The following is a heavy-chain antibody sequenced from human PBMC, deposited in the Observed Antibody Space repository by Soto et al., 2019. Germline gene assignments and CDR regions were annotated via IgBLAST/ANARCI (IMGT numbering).Heavy chain of an antibody. J-gene: IGHJ5*02. CDR1: GASISSDNW. D-gene: IGHD4-17*01. CDR2: VYRSGST. CDR3: ARNGVYSLGS. Sequence: QVQLQESGPGLVKPSGTLSLTCAVSGASISSDNWWNWVRQPPGQGLEWIGEVYRSGSTNYDPSLNSRVTISIDMSKNQCSLTLTSVTAADTAMYYCARNGVYSLGSWGQGTLVTVSS. V-gene: IGHV4-4*02.